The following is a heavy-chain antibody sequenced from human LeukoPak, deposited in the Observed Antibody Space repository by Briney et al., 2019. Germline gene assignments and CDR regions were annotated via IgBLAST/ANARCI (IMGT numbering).Heavy chain of an antibody. Sequence: RSGGSLRLSCTASGFTFSSYSMNWVRQAPGKGLEWVAVISYDGSNKYYADSVKGRFTISRDNSKNTLYLQMNSLRAEDTAVYYCARDKARLFRPPDAFDIWGQGTMVTVSS. CDR1: GFTFSSYS. J-gene: IGHJ3*02. V-gene: IGHV3-30*03. CDR2: ISYDGSNK. CDR3: ARDKARLFRPPDAFDI.